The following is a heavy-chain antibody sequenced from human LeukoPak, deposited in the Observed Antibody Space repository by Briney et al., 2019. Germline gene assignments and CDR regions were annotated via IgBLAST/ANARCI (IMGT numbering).Heavy chain of an antibody. V-gene: IGHV3-33*08. CDR1: GFLFSSSG. Sequence: GGSLRLSCAASGFLFSSSGMHWVRQAPGKGLEWVAVIWYDGSNKYYADSVKGRFTISRDNSKNTLYLQMNSLRAEDTAVYYCARGSSKYSSGWSDYWGQGTLVTVSS. CDR2: IWYDGSNK. CDR3: ARGSSKYSSGWSDY. J-gene: IGHJ4*02. D-gene: IGHD6-19*01.